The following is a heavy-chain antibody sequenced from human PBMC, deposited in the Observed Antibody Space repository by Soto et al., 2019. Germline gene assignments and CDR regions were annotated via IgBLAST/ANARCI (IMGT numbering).Heavy chain of an antibody. CDR1: GCSISSYY. CDR3: ARAPRGNYGYPSYFDY. J-gene: IGHJ4*02. D-gene: IGHD3-10*01. Sequence: SETLSLTYTVSGCSISSYYWSWIRQPPGKGLEWIGYIYYSGSTNYNPSLKSRVTISVDTSKNQFSLKLSSVTAADTAVYYCARAPRGNYGYPSYFDYWGQGTLVTVSS. CDR2: IYYSGST. V-gene: IGHV4-59*01.